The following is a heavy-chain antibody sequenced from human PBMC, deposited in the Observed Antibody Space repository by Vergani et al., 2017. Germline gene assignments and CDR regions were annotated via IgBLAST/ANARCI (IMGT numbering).Heavy chain of an antibody. J-gene: IGHJ6*03. D-gene: IGHD4-11*01. V-gene: IGHV4-34*01. CDR2: IDHTGRP. CDR1: GGSFTSYH. Sequence: QVQLQQWGGGLLKPSETLSLTCVVNGGSFTSYHWTWIRQSPGEGLEWVGDIDHTGRPDYNPSLKSRLTMSVDKSRNQFSLTLNSVTATDTAIYFCARVNTETNGHLYYYYYIYVWGQGTAVTVS. CDR3: ARVNTETNGHLYYYYYIYV.